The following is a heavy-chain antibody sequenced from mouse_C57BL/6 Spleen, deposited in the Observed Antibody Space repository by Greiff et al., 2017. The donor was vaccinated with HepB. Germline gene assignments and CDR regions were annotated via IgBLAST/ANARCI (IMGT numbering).Heavy chain of an antibody. CDR2: ISSGSSTI. V-gene: IGHV5-17*01. D-gene: IGHD1-1*01. CDR3: ARNYYGSSGRYWYFDV. CDR1: GFTFSDYG. J-gene: IGHJ1*03. Sequence: EVQGVESGGGLVKPGGSLKLSCAASGFTFSDYGMHWVRQAPEKGLEWVAYISSGSSTIYYADTVKGRFTISRDNAKNTLFMQMTSLRSEDTAMYYCARNYYGSSGRYWYFDVWGTGTTVTVSS.